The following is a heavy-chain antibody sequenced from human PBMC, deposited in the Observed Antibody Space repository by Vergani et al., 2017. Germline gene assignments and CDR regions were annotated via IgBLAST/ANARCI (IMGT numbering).Heavy chain of an antibody. V-gene: IGHV4-38-2*01. CDR2: IHNRGKT. Sequence: QVRLEESGPGLVKPSETLSLTCSVSGYSIGSGFYCAWIRQSPGEGLQWLTSIHNRGKTYHNPSLKSRVSVSLDTSKNRFSLNLTAMTATDTAVYYCARSQGDYGYFDLWGPGSLVTVSS. CDR1: GYSIGSGFY. D-gene: IGHD4-17*01. CDR3: ARSQGDYGYFDL. J-gene: IGHJ2*01.